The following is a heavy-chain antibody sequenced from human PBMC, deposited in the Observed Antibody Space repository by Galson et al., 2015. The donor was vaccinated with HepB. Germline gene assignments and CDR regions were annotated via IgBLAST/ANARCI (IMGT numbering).Heavy chain of an antibody. D-gene: IGHD6-13*01. CDR1: GGSFSGYY. CDR2: IESGGRT. J-gene: IGHJ2*01. CDR3: ARGRDSSSRNGYWYFDL. Sequence: ETLSLTCAVYGGSFSGYYWSWVRQAPGKGLDWLSVIESGGRTWYADSVKGRFTISRDNSKNTVYLQMHSLRADDTAVYYCARGRDSSSRNGYWYFDLWGRGTLVTVSS. V-gene: IGHV3-53*01.